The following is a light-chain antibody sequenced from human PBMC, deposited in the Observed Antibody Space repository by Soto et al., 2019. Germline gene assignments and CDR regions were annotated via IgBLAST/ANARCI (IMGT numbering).Light chain of an antibody. CDR2: DNN. V-gene: IGLV1-40*01. Sequence: QSVLTQPPSVSGAPGQRVTISCSGGSSNIGAGYDVHWYQQLPQTAPKLLIYDNNIRPSGVPDRFSGYKSGTSASLAITGLQAEDEADYYCHSYDRTLSGSVFGGGTKLTVL. CDR3: HSYDRTLSGSV. CDR1: SSNIGAGYD. J-gene: IGLJ3*02.